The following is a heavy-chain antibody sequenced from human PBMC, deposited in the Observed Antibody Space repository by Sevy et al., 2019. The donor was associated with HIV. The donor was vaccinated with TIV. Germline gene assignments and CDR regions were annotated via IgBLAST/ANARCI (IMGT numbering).Heavy chain of an antibody. V-gene: IGHV3-21*01. J-gene: IGHJ4*02. D-gene: IGHD2-15*01. CDR2: INAISSNI. CDR3: ARDLFSGGNAVFGY. Sequence: GGSLRLSCAASGFTFSSYAMNWVRQAPGKGLEWVTSINAISSNIYYADSVKGRFTISRDNSENSLYLQMNSVRAEDTAVYYCARDLFSGGNAVFGYWGQGTLVTVSS. CDR1: GFTFSSYA.